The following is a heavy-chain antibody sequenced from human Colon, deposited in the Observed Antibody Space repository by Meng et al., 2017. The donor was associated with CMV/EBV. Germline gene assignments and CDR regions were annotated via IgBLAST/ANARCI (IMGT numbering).Heavy chain of an antibody. CDR1: GFTFSSYW. CDR2: IKQDGSEK. V-gene: IGHV3-7*03. CDR3: ARKDIVGAAKHFDS. D-gene: IGHD5-12*01. J-gene: IGHJ4*02. Sequence: SGFTFSSYWMSWVRQAPGKGLEWVANIKQDGSEKYYVDSVKGRFTISRDNAKNSLYLQMNSLRAEDTATYFCARKDIVGAAKHFDSWGQGTLVTVSS.